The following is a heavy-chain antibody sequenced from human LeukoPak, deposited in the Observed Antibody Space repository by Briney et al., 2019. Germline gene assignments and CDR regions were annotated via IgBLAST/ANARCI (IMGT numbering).Heavy chain of an antibody. CDR1: AFTFRPYA. CDR3: AKGAASRGYTYVAN. V-gene: IGHV3-23*01. J-gene: IGHJ4*02. D-gene: IGHD5-18*01. CDR2: VSGSGGST. Sequence: GGSLRLSCAASAFTFRPYAMIWVRQAPGKGLEWVSTVSGSGGSTYYADSVKGRFTISRDNSNNTLYLQMDSLRAEDTAVYYCAKGAASRGYTYVANWGQGTLVTVSS.